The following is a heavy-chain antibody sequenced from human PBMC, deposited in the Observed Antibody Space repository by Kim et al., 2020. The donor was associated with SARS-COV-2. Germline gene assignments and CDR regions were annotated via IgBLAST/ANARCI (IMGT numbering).Heavy chain of an antibody. CDR3: ARGWLRYCSSTSCSNDAFDI. CDR1: GYTFTGYY. J-gene: IGHJ3*02. D-gene: IGHD2-2*01. V-gene: IGHV1-2*02. CDR2: INPNSGGT. Sequence: ASVKVSCKASGYTFTGYYMHWVRQAPGQGLEWMGWINPNSGGTNYAQKFQGRVTMTRDTSISTAYMELSRLRSDDTAVYYCARGWLRYCSSTSCSNDAFDIWGQGTMVTVSS.